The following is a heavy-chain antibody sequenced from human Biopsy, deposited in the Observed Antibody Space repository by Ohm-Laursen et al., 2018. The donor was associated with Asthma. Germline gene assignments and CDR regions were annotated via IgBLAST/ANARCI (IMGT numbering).Heavy chain of an antibody. CDR3: ARGRKSAGDRWFDP. Sequence: SVKVSCKASGYTFIGCPIHWMRQAPGQGLEWMGRINPNSGGTNYAQKFQGRVTMTRDTSISTAYMEVSRLRSDDTAVYYCARGRKSAGDRWFDPWGQGTLVTVSS. CDR2: INPNSGGT. CDR1: GYTFIGCP. J-gene: IGHJ5*02. D-gene: IGHD6-13*01. V-gene: IGHV1-2*06.